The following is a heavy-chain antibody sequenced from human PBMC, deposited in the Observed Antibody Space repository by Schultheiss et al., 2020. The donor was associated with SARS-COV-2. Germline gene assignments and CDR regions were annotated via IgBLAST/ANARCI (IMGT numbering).Heavy chain of an antibody. D-gene: IGHD1-26*01. Sequence: GSLRLSCTVSGGSITSHYWSWIRQPPGKGLEWIGYIYSSGVTKYNPSLKSRVTISVDTSKNQFSLKLTSVTDADTAVYYCARQSDGSEGGFDFWGQGTLVTVSS. CDR3: ARQSDGSEGGFDF. CDR1: GGSITSHY. J-gene: IGHJ4*02. V-gene: IGHV4-59*11. CDR2: IYSSGVT.